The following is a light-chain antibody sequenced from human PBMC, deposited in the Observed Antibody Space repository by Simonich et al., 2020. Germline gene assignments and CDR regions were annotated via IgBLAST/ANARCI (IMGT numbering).Light chain of an antibody. Sequence: QSALTQPASVSGSPGQSITISCTGTSSDVGSYNLFSWYQQHPGKAPKLMIYEGSKRPSGVSNCFSGSKSGNTASLTISGLQAEDEADYYCCSYTSSSTWVFGGGTKLTVL. CDR3: CSYTSSSTWV. V-gene: IGLV2-14*02. J-gene: IGLJ3*02. CDR2: EGS. CDR1: SSDVGSYNL.